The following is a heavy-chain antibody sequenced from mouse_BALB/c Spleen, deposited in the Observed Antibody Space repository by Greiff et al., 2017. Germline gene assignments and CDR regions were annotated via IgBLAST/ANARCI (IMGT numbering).Heavy chain of an antibody. CDR2: INSNGGST. V-gene: IGHV5-6-3*01. J-gene: IGHJ1*01. CDR1: GFTFCSYG. CDR3: ARVGYRYDWYFDV. Sequence: EVMLVESGGGLVQPGGSLKLSCAASGFTFCSYGMSWVRQTPDKRLELVATINSNGGSTYYPDSVKGRFTISRDNAKNTLYLQMSSLKSEDTAMYYCARVGYRYDWYFDVWGAGTTVTVSS. D-gene: IGHD2-14*01.